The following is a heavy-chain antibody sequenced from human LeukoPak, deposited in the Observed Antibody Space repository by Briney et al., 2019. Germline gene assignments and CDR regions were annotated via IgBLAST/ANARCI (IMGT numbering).Heavy chain of an antibody. D-gene: IGHD3-10*01. CDR3: AREAITMVRGVIRLYYYYMDV. J-gene: IGHJ6*03. V-gene: IGHV4-39*07. Sequence: SETLSLTCSVSGGSIGRGSYYWGWIRQSPGKGLEWIGSIYYSGSTNYNPSLKSRVTISVDTSKNQFSLKLSSVTAADTAVYYCAREAITMVRGVIRLYYYYMDVWGKGTTVTISS. CDR2: IYYSGST. CDR1: GGSIGRGSYY.